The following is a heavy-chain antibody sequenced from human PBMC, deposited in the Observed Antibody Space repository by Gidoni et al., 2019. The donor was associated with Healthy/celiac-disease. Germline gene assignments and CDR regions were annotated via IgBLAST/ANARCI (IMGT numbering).Heavy chain of an antibody. CDR1: GYTFTSYY. CDR3: ARELGLEWLLLDGGCFDY. CDR2: INPSGGST. D-gene: IGHD3-3*01. Sequence: QVQLVQSGAEVKKPGASVKVSCKASGYTFTSYYMHWVRQAPGQGLEWMGIINPSGGSTSYAQKFQGRVTMTRDTSTSTVYMELSSLRSEDTAVYYCARELGLEWLLLDGGCFDYWGQGTLVTVSS. J-gene: IGHJ4*02. V-gene: IGHV1-46*01.